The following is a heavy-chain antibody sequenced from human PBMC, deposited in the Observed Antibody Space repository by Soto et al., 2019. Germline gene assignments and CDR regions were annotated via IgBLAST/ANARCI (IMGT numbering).Heavy chain of an antibody. D-gene: IGHD2-15*01. CDR2: ISSRGTTI. J-gene: IGHJ6*02. Sequence: DVQLVETGGGLVQPGGSLRLSCAVSGFSSSSYAMNWVRQAPGKGLEWVSFISSRGTTIYYADSVEGRLTISRDNAHNSLYPQMDSLRDENTAVYYCVRQGFCSGASCNHYFYYYAMDVWGQGTTVIVSS. V-gene: IGHV3-48*02. CDR3: VRQGFCSGASCNHYFYYYAMDV. CDR1: GFSSSSYA.